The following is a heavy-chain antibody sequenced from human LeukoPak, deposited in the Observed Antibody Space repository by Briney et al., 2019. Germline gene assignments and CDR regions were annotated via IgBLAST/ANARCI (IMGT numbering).Heavy chain of an antibody. V-gene: IGHV4-59*01. CDR1: GGSISSYY. J-gene: IGHJ4*01. CDR3: ATTWYYDTRGYLFDD. CDR2: IYYSGST. Sequence: SETLSLTCTVSGGSISSYYWSWIRQPPGKGLEWIGYIYYSGSTNYNPSLKSRVTISVDTTKNQFSLNMASVTAADTAVYFCATTWYYDTRGYLFDDWGHGTLVTVSS. D-gene: IGHD3-22*01.